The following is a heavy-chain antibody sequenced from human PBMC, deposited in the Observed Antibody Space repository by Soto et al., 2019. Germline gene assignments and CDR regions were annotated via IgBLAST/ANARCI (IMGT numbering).Heavy chain of an antibody. CDR1: GFIFSNYA. D-gene: IGHD4-17*01. CDR3: AKDRGPFGDYNPLDC. V-gene: IGHV3-23*01. J-gene: IGHJ4*02. CDR2: ISGSGGST. Sequence: EVQLLESGGGSVQPGGSLRLYCVASGFIFSNYAMSWVRQTPGKGLEWVPGISGSGGSTNYADSVKGRFTISRDNAKNTLFLQMDSLGAEDTAIYYCAKDRGPFGDYNPLDCWGQGALVTVSS.